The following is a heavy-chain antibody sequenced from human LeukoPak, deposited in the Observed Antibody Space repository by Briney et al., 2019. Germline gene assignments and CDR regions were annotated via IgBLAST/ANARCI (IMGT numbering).Heavy chain of an antibody. D-gene: IGHD6-19*01. J-gene: IGHJ3*02. CDR1: GFSFRNYA. V-gene: IGHV3-53*01. CDR3: ARDRTVGGWPHDAFDI. Sequence: GGSLRLSCAASGFSFRNYAMSWVRQAPGKGLEWVSVIYSGGSTYYADSVKGRFTISRDNSKNTLYLQMNSLRAEDTAVYYCARDRTVGGWPHDAFDIWGQGTMVTVSS. CDR2: IYSGGST.